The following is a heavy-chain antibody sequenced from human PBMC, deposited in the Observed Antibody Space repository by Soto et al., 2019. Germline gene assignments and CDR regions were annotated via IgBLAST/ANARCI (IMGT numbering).Heavy chain of an antibody. CDR1: GHSFTDYW. V-gene: IGHV5-10-1*01. D-gene: IGHD5-18*01. CDR3: ARCGTTMVTEYFDY. Sequence: GESLKISCKASGHSFTDYWISWVRQMPGKGLEWMARIDPSDSYTNYSPSFQGHVTISADKSTSTAHLQWASLRASDTAMYYCARCGTTMVTEYFDYWGQGTLVTVSS. J-gene: IGHJ4*02. CDR2: IDPSDSYT.